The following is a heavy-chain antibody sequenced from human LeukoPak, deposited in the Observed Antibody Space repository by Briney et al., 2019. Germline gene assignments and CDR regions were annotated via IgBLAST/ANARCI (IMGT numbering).Heavy chain of an antibody. CDR2: IIPILGTP. CDR3: ARARTTVVTPEYNYYGMDV. V-gene: IGHV1-69*13. CDR1: GGTFSRYA. D-gene: IGHD4-23*01. Sequence: SVEVSCKASGGTFSRYAISWVRQAPGQGLEWMGGIIPILGTPNYAQKFQGRVTITADESTSTAYMELSSLRSEDTAVYYCARARTTVVTPEYNYYGMDVWGQGTTVTVSS. J-gene: IGHJ6*02.